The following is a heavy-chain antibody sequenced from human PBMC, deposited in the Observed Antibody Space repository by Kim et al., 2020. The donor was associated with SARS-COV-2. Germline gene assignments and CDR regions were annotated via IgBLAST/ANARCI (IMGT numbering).Heavy chain of an antibody. CDR3: AKDLIPITMIVVVNHELGLGDFDY. J-gene: IGHJ4*02. D-gene: IGHD3-22*01. Sequence: GGSLRLSCAASGFTFSSYAMSWVRQAPGKGLEWVSAISGSGGSTYYADSVKGRFTISRDNSKNTLYLQMNSLRAEDTAVYYCAKDLIPITMIVVVNHELGLGDFDYWGQGTLVTVSS. CDR2: ISGSGGST. CDR1: GFTFSSYA. V-gene: IGHV3-23*01.